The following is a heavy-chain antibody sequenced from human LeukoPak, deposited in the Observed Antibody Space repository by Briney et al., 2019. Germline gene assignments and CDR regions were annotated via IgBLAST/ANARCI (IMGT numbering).Heavy chain of an antibody. CDR2: IYYSGST. CDR1: GGSISSSSYY. CDR3: ARLGHPGY. V-gene: IGHV4-39*01. J-gene: IGHJ4*02. Sequence: PSETLSLTCTVSGGSISSSSYYWGWIRQPPGKGLEWIGSIYYSGSTYYNPSLKSRVTISVDTSKNQFSLKLSSVTAADTAVYYCARLGHPGYWGQGTLVTVSS.